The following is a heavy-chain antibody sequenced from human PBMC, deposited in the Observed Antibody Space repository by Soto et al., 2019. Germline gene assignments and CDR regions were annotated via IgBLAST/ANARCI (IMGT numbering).Heavy chain of an antibody. CDR1: GFTFSSYS. CDR2: ISSSSSYI. V-gene: IGHV3-21*01. J-gene: IGHJ6*02. CDR3: ASQTYYDFWSGTPFGYGMDV. Sequence: PGGSLRLSCAASGFTFSSYSMNWVRQAPGKGLEWVSSISSSSSYIYYADSVKGRFTISRDNAKNSLYLQMNSLRAKDTAVYYCASQTYYDFWSGTPFGYGMDVWGQGTTVTVSS. D-gene: IGHD3-3*01.